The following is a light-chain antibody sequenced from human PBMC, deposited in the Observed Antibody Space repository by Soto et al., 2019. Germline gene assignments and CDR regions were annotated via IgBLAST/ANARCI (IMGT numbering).Light chain of an antibody. CDR2: ETS. V-gene: IGKV1-5*03. J-gene: IGKJ1*01. CDR1: QTNSNW. CDR3: QQYNSFST. Sequence: DNEMTHYPSTLSASGRDRSTIXXRAAQTNSNWLGWYQQTPGEATDXLFYETSTLETGVPSRFGGSGSGAEFTLTITSLQPDDFAIYYCQQYNSFSTFGQGTKVDIK.